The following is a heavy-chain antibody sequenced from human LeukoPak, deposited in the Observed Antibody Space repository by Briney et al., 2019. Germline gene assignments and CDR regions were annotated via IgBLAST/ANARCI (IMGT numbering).Heavy chain of an antibody. V-gene: IGHV4-59*01. CDR1: GFTFSSYG. Sequence: GSLRLSCAASGFTFSSYGMNWVRQAPGKGLEWIGNIYNSGSTNYNPSLKSRLTISVDTSKNQCSLKLSSVTAADTAVYYCARQSISGSSLSYFDYWGQGTLVNVSS. CDR2: IYNSGST. D-gene: IGHD3-22*01. J-gene: IGHJ4*02. CDR3: ARQSISGSSLSYFDY.